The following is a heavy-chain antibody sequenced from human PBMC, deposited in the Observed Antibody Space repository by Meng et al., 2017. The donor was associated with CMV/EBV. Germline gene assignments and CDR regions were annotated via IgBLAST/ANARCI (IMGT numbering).Heavy chain of an antibody. CDR3: ERETGRSYYYGMDV. CDR1: VYTFTGYY. V-gene: IGHV1-2*02. Sequence: ASVKVSCKASVYTFTGYYMHWVRQAPGQGLEWMGWINPNSGGTNYAQKFQGRVTMTRDTSISTAYMELSRLRSDDTAVYYCERETGRSYYYGMDVWGQGTTVTVSS. D-gene: IGHD2-15*01. J-gene: IGHJ6*02. CDR2: INPNSGGT.